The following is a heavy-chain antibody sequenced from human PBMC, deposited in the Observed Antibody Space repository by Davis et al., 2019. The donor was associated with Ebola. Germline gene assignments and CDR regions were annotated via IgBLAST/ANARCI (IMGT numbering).Heavy chain of an antibody. D-gene: IGHD5-12*01. Sequence: ASVKVSCKVTGGTFSSHTISWVRQAPGQGLEWMGMINPNDGRTIYAQKFQGRVTVTRDTSTTTVYMDLSSLRSEDTALYYCTTPGGQDSGYDVFDIWGQGTMVTVSS. J-gene: IGHJ3*02. CDR2: INPNDGRT. CDR3: TTPGGQDSGYDVFDI. CDR1: GGTFSSHT. V-gene: IGHV1-46*03.